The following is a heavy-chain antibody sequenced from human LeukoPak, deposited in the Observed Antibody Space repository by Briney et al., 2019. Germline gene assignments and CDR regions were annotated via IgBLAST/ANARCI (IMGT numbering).Heavy chain of an antibody. V-gene: IGHV3-23*01. CDR3: AKAGYIDY. Sequence: GGSLRLSCAASGFTFSSYTMSWVRQAPGKGLEGVSAISGSGGTTYSAASVKGRFTISRDNSKNTLFLTMNSLRAEDTAVYYCAKAGYIDYWGQGTLVTVSS. CDR1: GFTFSSYT. CDR2: ISGSGGTT. J-gene: IGHJ4*02.